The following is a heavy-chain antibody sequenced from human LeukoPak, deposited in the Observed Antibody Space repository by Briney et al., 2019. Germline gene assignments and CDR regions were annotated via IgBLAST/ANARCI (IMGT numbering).Heavy chain of an antibody. V-gene: IGHV3-7*01. D-gene: IGHD3-10*01. J-gene: IGHJ4*02. CDR1: GFTFSSYW. CDR2: IKQDGSEK. CDR3: ARAGGAYYYGSGSQLDY. Sequence: PGGSLRLSCAASGFTFSSYWMSWVRQAPGKGLEWVANIKQDGSEKYYVDSVKGRFTISRDNAKNSLYLQMNSLRAEDTAAYYCARAGGAYYYGSGSQLDYWGQGTLVTVSS.